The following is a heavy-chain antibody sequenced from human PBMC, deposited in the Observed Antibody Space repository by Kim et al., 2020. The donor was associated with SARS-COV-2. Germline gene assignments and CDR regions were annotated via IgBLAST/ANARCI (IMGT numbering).Heavy chain of an antibody. D-gene: IGHD1-7*01. CDR1: GYSFTSYW. CDR2: IDPSDSYT. V-gene: IGHV5-10-1*01. J-gene: IGHJ3*02. Sequence: GESLKISCKGSGYSFTSYWISWVRQMPGKGLEWMGRIDPSDSYTNYSPSFQGHVTISADKSISTAYLQWSSLKASDTAMYYCAREGRGWNYECAFDIWGQGTIVSMSS. CDR3: AREGRGWNYECAFDI.